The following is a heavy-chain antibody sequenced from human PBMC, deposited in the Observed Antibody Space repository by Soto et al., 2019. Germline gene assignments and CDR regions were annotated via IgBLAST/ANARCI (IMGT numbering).Heavy chain of an antibody. CDR2: ISAYNGNT. J-gene: IGHJ5*02. CDR1: GYSFTNYG. Sequence: ASVKVSCKASGYSFTNYGVSWVRQAPGQGLEWMGWISAYNGNTNYAQKLQGRVTMTTDTSTSTAYMELRGLRSDDTAVYYCARDRYYYGSGSYYISWFDPWGQGTLVTVSS. V-gene: IGHV1-18*04. CDR3: ARDRYYYGSGSYYISWFDP. D-gene: IGHD3-10*01.